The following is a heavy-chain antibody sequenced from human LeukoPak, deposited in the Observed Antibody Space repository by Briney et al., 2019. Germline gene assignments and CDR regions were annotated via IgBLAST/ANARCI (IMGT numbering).Heavy chain of an antibody. D-gene: IGHD2-21*02. Sequence: GGSLRLSCAASGFPFSTYWMNWYRQAPGKGLDWVGNINQDASEINYVDSVRGRFTISRDNAKNSLHLQMNSLRAEDTAVYYCATDRDNSDWQKRFDSWGQGTLVTVSS. V-gene: IGHV3-7*01. CDR2: INQDASEI. CDR3: ATDRDNSDWQKRFDS. J-gene: IGHJ4*02. CDR1: GFPFSTYW.